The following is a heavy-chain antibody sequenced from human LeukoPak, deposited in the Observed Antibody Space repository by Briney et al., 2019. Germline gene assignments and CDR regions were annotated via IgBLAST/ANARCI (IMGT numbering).Heavy chain of an antibody. CDR3: AKDIGRLVVVAAIHY. J-gene: IGHJ4*02. V-gene: IGHV3-9*01. CDR2: ISWNSGSI. Sequence: GRSLRLSCAASGFTFDDYAMHWVRQAPGKGLEWVSGISWNSGSIGYADSVKGRFTISRDNAENSLYLQMNSLRAEDTALYYCAKDIGRLVVVAAIHYWGQGTLVTVSS. D-gene: IGHD2-15*01. CDR1: GFTFDDYA.